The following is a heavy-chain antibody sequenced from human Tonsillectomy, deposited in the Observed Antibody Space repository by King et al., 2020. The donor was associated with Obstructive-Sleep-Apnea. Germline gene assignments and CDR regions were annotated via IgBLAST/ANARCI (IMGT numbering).Heavy chain of an antibody. D-gene: IGHD2-8*02. CDR2: ISYRGSVL. Sequence: VQLVESRGGLVTPGGSLRLSCAASGFTFTDSYMSWFRQAPGKGLEWVSSISYRGSVLYDADSVKGRFTGTRGDAKNAVYLQMNSLRPEDTAVYYCAGAAWWSSDYWGQGTLVTVSS. CDR1: GFTFTDSY. CDR3: AGAAWWSSDY. V-gene: IGHV3-11*01. J-gene: IGHJ4*02.